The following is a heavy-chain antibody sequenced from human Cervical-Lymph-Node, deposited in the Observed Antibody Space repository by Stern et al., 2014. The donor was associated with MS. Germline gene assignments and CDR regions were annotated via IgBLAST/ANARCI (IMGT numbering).Heavy chain of an antibody. CDR3: AREKRVGLRNYYYGMDL. D-gene: IGHD4-17*01. J-gene: IGHJ6*02. Sequence: QVQLQESGPRLVKPSQTLSLTCSVSGGPISSDDYYWTWIRQPPGKGLEWIGYIFYTGSTNYNPSLKSRITISIDTSKNQFSLKVPSVTVADTAVYYCAREKRVGLRNYYYGMDLWGQGTTVAVSS. CDR1: GGPISSDDYY. CDR2: IFYTGST. V-gene: IGHV4-30-4*01.